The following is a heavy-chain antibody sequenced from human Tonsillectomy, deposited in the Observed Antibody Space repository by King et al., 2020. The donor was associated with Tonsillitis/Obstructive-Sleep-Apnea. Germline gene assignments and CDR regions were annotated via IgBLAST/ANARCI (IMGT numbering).Heavy chain of an antibody. J-gene: IGHJ6*02. CDR1: GGSISSSY. V-gene: IGHV4-59*01. CDR2: IYYRGST. Sequence: VQLQESGPGLVKPSETLSLTCTVSGGSISSSYWSWIRQPPGKGLEWIGYIYYRGSTNYNPSLKSRVTISVGTSKNQFSLKLSSVTAADTAVYYCAREITIFGVLTSDGMDVWGQGTTVTVSS. CDR3: AREITIFGVLTSDGMDV. D-gene: IGHD3-3*01.